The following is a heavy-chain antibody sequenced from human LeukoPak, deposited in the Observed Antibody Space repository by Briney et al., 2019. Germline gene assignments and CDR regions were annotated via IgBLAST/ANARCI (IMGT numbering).Heavy chain of an antibody. V-gene: IGHV3-23*01. CDR3: AKGYEYYDILTGYCFFDY. Sequence: GGSLRLSCADSGLTFSNYARIWVRQAPGKWLEWVAGISGTGSSTFYADSVKGRFTNSREKSKVTLYLQISRLRAEDTAVYYCAKGYEYYDILTGYCFFDYWGQGTLVTVSS. J-gene: IGHJ4*02. D-gene: IGHD3-9*01. CDR2: ISGTGSST. CDR1: GLTFSNYA.